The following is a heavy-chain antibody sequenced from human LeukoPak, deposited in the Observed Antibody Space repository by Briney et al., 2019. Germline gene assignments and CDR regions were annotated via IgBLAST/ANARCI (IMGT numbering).Heavy chain of an antibody. CDR2: ISSSGSTI. CDR3: ARDFRSGYYDY. Sequence: GGPLRLSCAPSGFTFSDYYMSWIRQAPGKGLEWVSYISSSGSTIYYADSVKGRFTISRDNAKNSLYLQMNSLRAEDTAVYYYARDFRSGYYDYWGQGTLVTVSS. J-gene: IGHJ4*02. V-gene: IGHV3-11*01. D-gene: IGHD3-22*01. CDR1: GFTFSDYY.